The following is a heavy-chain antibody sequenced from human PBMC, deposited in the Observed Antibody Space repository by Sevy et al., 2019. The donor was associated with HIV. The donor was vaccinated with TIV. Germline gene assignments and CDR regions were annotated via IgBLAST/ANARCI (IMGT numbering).Heavy chain of an antibody. CDR2: ISSSSRTT. J-gene: IGHJ4*02. D-gene: IGHD3-22*01. Sequence: GGSLRLSCTASEITFSRYSMNWVRQAPGKGLEWVSYISSSSRTTHYADSVKGRFTISRDNAKNSLYLQMNSLRDEDMAVYYWARGESNSGYWPIDYWGQGTLVTVSS. CDR1: EITFSRYS. V-gene: IGHV3-48*02. CDR3: ARGESNSGYWPIDY.